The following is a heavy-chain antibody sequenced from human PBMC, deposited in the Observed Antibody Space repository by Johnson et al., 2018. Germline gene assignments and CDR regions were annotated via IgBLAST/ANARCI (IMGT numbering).Heavy chain of an antibody. V-gene: IGHV3-9*01. CDR2: INWNSGSI. D-gene: IGHD2-15*01. CDR1: GFTFEDYA. Sequence: VQLVQSGGGLVQPGRSLRLSCAASGFTFEDYAMHWVRQAPGKGLEWVSGINWNSGSIGYADSVKGRFTISRDNAKKSLHLQMNSLRAEDTALDFCAKDIAFCRGGSCHGGAFDIWGQGTMVTVAS. J-gene: IGHJ3*02. CDR3: AKDIAFCRGGSCHGGAFDI.